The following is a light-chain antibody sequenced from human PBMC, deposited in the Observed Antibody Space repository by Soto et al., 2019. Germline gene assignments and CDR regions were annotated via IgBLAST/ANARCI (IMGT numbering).Light chain of an antibody. CDR2: AAS. Sequence: DIQMTQSPSFLSASVGDRVTITCRASQSIINYLNWFQQKPGKAPNLLIYAASSLHSGVPSRFSGSGSGTDFTLTISNLQPEDFATYYCQQTYSTPRTFGQGTKVDIK. J-gene: IGKJ1*01. V-gene: IGKV1-39*01. CDR3: QQTYSTPRT. CDR1: QSIINY.